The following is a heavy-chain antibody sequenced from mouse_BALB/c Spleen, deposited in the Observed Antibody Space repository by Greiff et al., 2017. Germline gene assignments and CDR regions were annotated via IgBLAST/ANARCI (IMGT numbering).Heavy chain of an antibody. CDR2: IYPENGDT. CDR3: IACGGSAMDY. Sequence: VHVKQSGAELVRPGASVKLSCTASGFNIKDYYMHWVKQRPEQGLEWIGWIYPENGDTEYAPKFQGKATMTADTSSNTAYLQLSSLTSEDTAVYYCIACGGSAMDYWGQGTSVTVSS. CDR1: GFNIKDYY. V-gene: IGHV14-4*02. D-gene: IGHD1-1*01. J-gene: IGHJ4*01.